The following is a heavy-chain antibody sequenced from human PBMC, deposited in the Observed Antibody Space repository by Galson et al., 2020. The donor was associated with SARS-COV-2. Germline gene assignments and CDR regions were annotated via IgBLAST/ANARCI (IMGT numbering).Heavy chain of an antibody. D-gene: IGHD1-26*01. CDR1: VFTFSNYV. Sequence: GGSLRLSCAASVFTFSNYVMHWVRQAPGKGPEWVAVISSDGSNSFYADSLKGRFTISRDNSKSTLYLQMNSLRAEDTAVYYCARGGEWELPYYFDYWGQGTLVTVSS. V-gene: IGHV3-30*04. CDR3: ARGGEWELPYYFDY. CDR2: ISSDGSNS. J-gene: IGHJ4*02.